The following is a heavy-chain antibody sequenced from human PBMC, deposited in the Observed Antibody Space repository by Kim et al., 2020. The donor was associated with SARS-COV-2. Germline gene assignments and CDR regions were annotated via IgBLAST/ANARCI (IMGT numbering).Heavy chain of an antibody. CDR3: ARDSGKYYAILTGYPGRYYGMDV. CDR2: IIPILGIA. J-gene: IGHJ6*02. V-gene: IGHV1-69*04. CDR1: GCTFSSYA. Sequence: SVKVSCKASGCTFSSYAISWVRQAPGQGLEWMGRIIPILGIANYAQKFQGRVTITADKYTSTAYMELSSPRSEDTAVYYCARDSGKYYAILTGYPGRYYGMDVWGQRTTVTVSS. D-gene: IGHD3-9*01.